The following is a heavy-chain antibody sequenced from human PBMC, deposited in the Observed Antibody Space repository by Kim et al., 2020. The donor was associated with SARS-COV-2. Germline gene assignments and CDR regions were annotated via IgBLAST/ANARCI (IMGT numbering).Heavy chain of an antibody. CDR3: AKWAMVRGALSRGYYYGMDV. Sequence: RFTISRDNSKNTLYLQMNSLRAEDTAVYYCAKWAMVRGALSRGYYYGMDVWGQGTTVTVSS. J-gene: IGHJ6*02. D-gene: IGHD3-10*01. V-gene: IGHV3-30*02.